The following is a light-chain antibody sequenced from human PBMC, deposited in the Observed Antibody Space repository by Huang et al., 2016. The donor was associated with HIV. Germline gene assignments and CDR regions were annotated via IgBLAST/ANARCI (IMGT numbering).Light chain of an antibody. CDR1: QTVSRN. J-gene: IGKJ1*01. CDR2: GAS. CDR3: QQYNDWPPWT. V-gene: IGKV3-15*01. Sequence: EIVMTQSPATLSVSPGERATLSCRASQTVSRNLAWYQQIPGQAPRLLIYGASTRATDIPARFSGSGSGTEFTLTSSSLQSADFAVYYCQQYNDWPPWTFGQGTKVEIK.